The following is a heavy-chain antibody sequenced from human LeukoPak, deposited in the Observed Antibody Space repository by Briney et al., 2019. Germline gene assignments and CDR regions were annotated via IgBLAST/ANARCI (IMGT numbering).Heavy chain of an antibody. V-gene: IGHV1-2*02. D-gene: IGHD2-15*01. CDR2: INPNSGDT. CDR1: GYTFTDHY. CDR3: VPHIYCRDDSLPFAY. J-gene: IGHJ4*02. Sequence: GASVKVSCKASGYTFTDHYLHWVRQAPGQGLEWVGWINPNSGDTQQLQKFQGRVTLTRDTSTSTAYMELTSLTSDDTAVYFCVPHIYCRDDSLPFAYWGQGTLVIVSS.